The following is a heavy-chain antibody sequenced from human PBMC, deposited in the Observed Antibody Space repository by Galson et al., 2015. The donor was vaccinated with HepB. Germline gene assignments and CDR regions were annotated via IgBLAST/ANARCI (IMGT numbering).Heavy chain of an antibody. CDR1: GFTFSSYA. D-gene: IGHD3-9*01. CDR3: ARDLIDILTGYSL. CDR2: ISYDGSNK. J-gene: IGHJ4*02. V-gene: IGHV3-30*04. Sequence: SLRPSCAASGFTFSSYAMHWVRQAPGKGLEWVAVISYDGSNKYYADSVKGRFTISRDNSKNTLYLQMNSLRAEDTAVYYYARDLIDILTGYSLGGQGTLVTVSS.